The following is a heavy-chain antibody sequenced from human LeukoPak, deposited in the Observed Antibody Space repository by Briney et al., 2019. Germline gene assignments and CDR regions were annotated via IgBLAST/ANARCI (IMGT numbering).Heavy chain of an antibody. Sequence: GGSLRLSCAASGFTVSSNYMSWVRQAPGKGLEWVSVIYSGGSTYYADSVKGRFSISRDNSKNTLYLQMNSLRAEDTAVYYCARGDTAMVYYYYCYMDVWGKGTTVTVSS. J-gene: IGHJ6*03. CDR3: ARGDTAMVYYYYCYMDV. CDR2: IYSGGST. V-gene: IGHV3-53*01. D-gene: IGHD5-18*01. CDR1: GFTVSSNY.